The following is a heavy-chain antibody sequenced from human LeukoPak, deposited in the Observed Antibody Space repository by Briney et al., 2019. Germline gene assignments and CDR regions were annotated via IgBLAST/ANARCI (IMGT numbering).Heavy chain of an antibody. D-gene: IGHD2-15*01. CDR2: INPNSGGT. CDR3: ARGDCSGGSCYSVFDY. V-gene: IGHV1-2*04. Sequence: GASVKVSCKASGYTFTGYYMHWVRQAPGQGLEWMGWINPNSGGTNYAQKFQGWVTVTRDTSISTAYMELSRLRSDDTAVYYCARGDCSGGSCYSVFDYWGQGTLVTVSS. J-gene: IGHJ4*02. CDR1: GYTFTGYY.